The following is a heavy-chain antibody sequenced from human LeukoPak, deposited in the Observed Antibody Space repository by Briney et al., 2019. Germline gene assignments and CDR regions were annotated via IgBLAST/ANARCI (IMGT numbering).Heavy chain of an antibody. CDR3: ARGRSGYDSRYFDP. CDR1: GFTVSSNY. CDR2: IYSGGST. V-gene: IGHV3-53*01. J-gene: IGHJ5*02. Sequence: GGSLRLSCAASGFTVSSNYMSWVRQAPGKGLEWVSTIYSGGSTYYADSVKGRFTVSRDNSRNTLYLQMNTLRAEDTAVHYCARGRSGYDSRYFDPWGQGTLVTVSS. D-gene: IGHD5-12*01.